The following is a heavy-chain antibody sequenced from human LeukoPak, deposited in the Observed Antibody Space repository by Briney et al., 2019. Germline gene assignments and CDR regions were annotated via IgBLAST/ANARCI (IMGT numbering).Heavy chain of an antibody. CDR3: AKVDPPSYYDFWSGYFFDY. Sequence: PGGSLRLSCAASGFTFSSYSMTWVRQAPGKGLEWVSSISSSSSYIYYADSVKGRFTISRDNSKNTLYLQMNSLRAEDTAVYYCAKVDPPSYYDFWSGYFFDYWGQGTLVTVSS. D-gene: IGHD3-3*01. CDR2: ISSSSSYI. V-gene: IGHV3-21*04. J-gene: IGHJ4*02. CDR1: GFTFSSYS.